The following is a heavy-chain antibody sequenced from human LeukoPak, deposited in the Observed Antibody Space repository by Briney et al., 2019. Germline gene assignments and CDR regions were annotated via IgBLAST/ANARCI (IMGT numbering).Heavy chain of an antibody. CDR1: GFSFSGHW. J-gene: IGHJ4*02. V-gene: IGHV3-74*01. CDR2: ISPTGSTT. Sequence: GSLRLSCTASGFSFSGHWMHWARQLPGKGLVWVSRISPTGSTTSYADSVKGRFTVSRDNAKNTLYLQVNNLRAEDTAVYYCARGPNSNWSGLDFWGQGTLLTVSS. CDR3: ARGPNSNWSGLDF. D-gene: IGHD6-6*01.